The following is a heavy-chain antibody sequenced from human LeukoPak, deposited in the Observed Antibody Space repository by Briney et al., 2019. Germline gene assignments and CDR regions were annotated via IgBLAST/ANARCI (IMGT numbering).Heavy chain of an antibody. J-gene: IGHJ4*02. CDR1: GFSFDDYA. V-gene: IGHV3-23*01. CDR3: AKVFDSSGYGVDY. CDR2: ISGSGGST. D-gene: IGHD3-22*01. Sequence: GGSLRLSCAASGFSFDDYAMHWVRQAPGKGLEWVSAISGSGGSTYYADSVKGRFTISRDNSKNTLYLQMNSLRAEDTAVYYCAKVFDSSGYGVDYWGQGTLVTVSS.